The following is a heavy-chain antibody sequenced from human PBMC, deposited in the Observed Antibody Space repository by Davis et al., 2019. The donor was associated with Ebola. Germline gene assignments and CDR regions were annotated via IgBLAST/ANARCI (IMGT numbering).Heavy chain of an antibody. Sequence: SLKISCAASGFTFYDYAMHWVRQAPGKGLEWVSGISWNSGSIGYADSVKGRFTISRDNAKNSLYLQMNSLRAEDTAVYYCARDVTMVQGVIASWGQGTLVTVSS. CDR1: GFTFYDYA. V-gene: IGHV3-9*01. CDR2: ISWNSGSI. J-gene: IGHJ5*02. D-gene: IGHD3-10*01. CDR3: ARDVTMVQGVIAS.